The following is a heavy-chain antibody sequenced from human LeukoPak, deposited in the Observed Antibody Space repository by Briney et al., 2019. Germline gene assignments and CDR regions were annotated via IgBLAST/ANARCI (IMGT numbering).Heavy chain of an antibody. CDR1: GFTFSSHS. D-gene: IGHD1-26*01. Sequence: GGSLRLSCAASGFTFSSHSMNWVRQAPGKGLEWVSAISGSGGSTYYADSVKGRFTISRDNSKNTLYLQMNSLRAEDTAVYYCAKESIVGATGDYFDYWGQGTLVTVSS. CDR3: AKESIVGATGDYFDY. J-gene: IGHJ4*02. V-gene: IGHV3-23*01. CDR2: ISGSGGST.